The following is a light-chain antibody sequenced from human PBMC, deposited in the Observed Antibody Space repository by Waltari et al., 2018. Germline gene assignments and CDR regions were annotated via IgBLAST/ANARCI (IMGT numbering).Light chain of an antibody. J-gene: IGKJ2*01. V-gene: IGKV3-20*01. Sequence: VLTQSPGTLSLSPGERATLSCRASQSLTKRYLAWYQQKPGQAPRPLSDGASSRAAGIPDRFSGSGSGTDFTLTISRLEPEDFAVYYCQQYGSSVLYTFGQGTKLEIK. CDR2: GAS. CDR3: QQYGSSVLYT. CDR1: QSLTKRY.